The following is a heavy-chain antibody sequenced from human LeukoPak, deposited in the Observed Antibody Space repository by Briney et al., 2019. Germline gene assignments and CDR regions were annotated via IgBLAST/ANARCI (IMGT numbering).Heavy chain of an antibody. CDR1: GYTFTSYD. V-gene: IGHV1-18*01. Sequence: RAASVKVSCKASGYTFTSYDINWVRQAPGPGHGWMGWISAYNGDTNYAQTLQGRVTMTTDTSTSTAYMELRSLRSDDTAVYYCARVQGSAADKSFYYYYYYMDVWGKGTTVTVSS. J-gene: IGHJ6*03. CDR2: ISAYNGDT. D-gene: IGHD6-13*01. CDR3: ARVQGSAADKSFYYYYYYMDV.